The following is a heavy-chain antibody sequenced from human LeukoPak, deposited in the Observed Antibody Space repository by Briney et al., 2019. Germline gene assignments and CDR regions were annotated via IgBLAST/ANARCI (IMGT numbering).Heavy chain of an antibody. CDR2: MNPNRGNT. D-gene: IGHD2-2*01. CDR1: GYTFTSYD. J-gene: IGHJ6*03. V-gene: IGHV1-8*01. Sequence: ASVKVSCKASGYTFTSYDINWVRQATGQGLEWMGWMNPNRGNTGYAQKFQGRVTMTRNTSISTAYMELSSPRSEDTAVYYCARGFYCSSTSCYRDYYYYMDVWGQGTTVTVSS. CDR3: ARGFYCSSTSCYRDYYYYMDV.